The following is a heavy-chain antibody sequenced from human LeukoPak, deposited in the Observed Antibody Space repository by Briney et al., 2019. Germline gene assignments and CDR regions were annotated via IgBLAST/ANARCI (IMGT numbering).Heavy chain of an antibody. CDR1: GFTFSSYG. J-gene: IGHJ5*02. CDR3: AKEHCSSTSCYEYNWFDP. D-gene: IGHD2-2*01. V-gene: IGHV3-30*18. CDR2: TSYDGSNK. Sequence: GRSLRLSCAASGFTFSSYGMHWVRQAPGKGLEWVAVTSYDGSNKYYADSVKGRFTISRDNSKNTLYLQMNSLRAEDTAVYYCAKEHCSSTSCYEYNWFDPWGQGTLVTVSS.